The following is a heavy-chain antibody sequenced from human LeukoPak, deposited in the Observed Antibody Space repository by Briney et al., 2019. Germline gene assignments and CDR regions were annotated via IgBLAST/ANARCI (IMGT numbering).Heavy chain of an antibody. CDR1: GITFSSHA. CDR2: ISGSGATT. CDR3: AKEDTAGMTPELDY. J-gene: IGHJ4*02. Sequence: AGGSLRLSCAVSGITFSSHAISWVRQAPGKGLEWVSAISGSGATTYYADSVKGRFTISRGNSKNTLSLQMHSLRAEDTAVYYCAKEDTAGMTPELDYWGQGTLVTVSS. V-gene: IGHV3-23*01. D-gene: IGHD5-18*01.